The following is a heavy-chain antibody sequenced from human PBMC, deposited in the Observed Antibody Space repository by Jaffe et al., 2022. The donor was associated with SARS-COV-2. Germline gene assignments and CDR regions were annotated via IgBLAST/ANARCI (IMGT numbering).Heavy chain of an antibody. CDR3: AKDGGGGMDYYYYYMDV. CDR1: GFTFDDYA. D-gene: IGHD2-15*01. CDR2: ISWDGGST. J-gene: IGHJ6*03. Sequence: EVQLVESGGVVVQPGGSLRLSCAASGFTFDDYAMHWVRQAPGKGLEWVSLISWDGGSTYYADSVKGRFTISRDNSKNSLYLQMNSLRAEDTALYYCAKDGGGGMDYYYYYMDVWGKGTTVTVSS. V-gene: IGHV3-43D*03.